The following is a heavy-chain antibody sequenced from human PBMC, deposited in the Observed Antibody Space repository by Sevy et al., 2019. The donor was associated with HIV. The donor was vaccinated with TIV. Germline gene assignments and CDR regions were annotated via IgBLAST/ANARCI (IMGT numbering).Heavy chain of an antibody. V-gene: IGHV3-30-3*01. D-gene: IGHD3-16*02. CDR3: ARGGRDDYVWGSYRRSGERQPSYYYYYYMDV. CDR1: GFTFSSYA. J-gene: IGHJ6*03. Sequence: GGSLRLSCAASGFTFSSYAMHWVRQAPGKGLEWVAVISYDGSNKYYADSVKGRFTISRDNSKNTLYLQMNSRRAEDTAVYYCARGGRDDYVWGSYRRSGERQPSYYYYYYMDVWGKGTTVTVSS. CDR2: ISYDGSNK.